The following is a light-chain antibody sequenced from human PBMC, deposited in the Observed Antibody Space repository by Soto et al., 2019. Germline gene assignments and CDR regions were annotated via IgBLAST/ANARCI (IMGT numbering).Light chain of an antibody. CDR3: QQRSNWPSLT. CDR1: QTISSW. J-gene: IGKJ4*01. V-gene: IGKV1-5*03. CDR2: KAS. Sequence: DIQITQSPSTLSGSVGDRVTITCRASQTISSWLAWYQQKPGKAPKLLIYKASTLKSGVPSRFSGSGSGTEFTLTISSLEPEDSAVYYCQQRSNWPSLTFAGGTKVDIK.